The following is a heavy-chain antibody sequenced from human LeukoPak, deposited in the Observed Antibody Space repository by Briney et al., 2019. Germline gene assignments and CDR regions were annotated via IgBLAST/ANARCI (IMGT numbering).Heavy chain of an antibody. CDR1: GFAVSDHY. CDR2: IKDERNSDTT. V-gene: IGHV3-72*01. CDR3: TRRRTGMGAAGIDY. Sequence: PGGSLRLSCEVSGFAVSDHYMVWVRQAPGKGLEWVGRIKDERNSDTTDYVASVEGRFTISRDDSRYSVYLQMNSLKTEDTGMYYCTRRRTGMGAAGIDYWGQGTLVTVST. J-gene: IGHJ4*02. D-gene: IGHD6-13*01.